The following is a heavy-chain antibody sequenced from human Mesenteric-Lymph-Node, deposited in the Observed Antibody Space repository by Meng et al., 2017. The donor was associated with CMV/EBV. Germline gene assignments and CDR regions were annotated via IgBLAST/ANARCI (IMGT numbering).Heavy chain of an antibody. CDR3: AAALYRSSTSFYAHWFDP. CDR2: IYYSGAT. J-gene: IGHJ5*02. Sequence: SINSRNYFWDWNRQTPGKGLEWIGNIYYSGATDYNPSLKSRVTISLDTFKNQFSLKLTSVTAADTAVYYCAAALYRSSTSFYAHWFDPWGQGTLVTVSS. CDR1: SINSRNYF. V-gene: IGHV4-39*07. D-gene: IGHD2-2*01.